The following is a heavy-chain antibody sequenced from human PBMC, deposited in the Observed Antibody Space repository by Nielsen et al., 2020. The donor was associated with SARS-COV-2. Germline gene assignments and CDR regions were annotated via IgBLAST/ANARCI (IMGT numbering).Heavy chain of an antibody. Sequence: LSLTCTVSGGSISSGGYYWSWIRQAPGKGLEWVSYISSSGSTIYYADSVKGRFTISRDNSKNTLYLQMNSLRAEDTAVYYCAKGADVWGQGTTVTVSS. CDR1: GGSISSGGYY. J-gene: IGHJ6*02. CDR3: AKGADV. CDR2: ISSSGSTI. V-gene: IGHV3-11*01.